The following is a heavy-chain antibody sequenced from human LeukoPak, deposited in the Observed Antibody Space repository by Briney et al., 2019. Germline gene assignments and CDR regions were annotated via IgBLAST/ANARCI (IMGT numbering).Heavy chain of an antibody. D-gene: IGHD3-16*01. CDR3: TRGAGWLIDY. CDR2: FHNSGTS. J-gene: IGHJ4*02. Sequence: SETLSLTCTVSDDSISDYYRGWIRQPPGRGLEWIGYFHNSGTSTYNPSLKSRVTISADTSKNQFSLKLNSLTTADTAVYYCTRGAGWLIDYWGQGILVTVSS. V-gene: IGHV4-59*01. CDR1: DDSISDYY.